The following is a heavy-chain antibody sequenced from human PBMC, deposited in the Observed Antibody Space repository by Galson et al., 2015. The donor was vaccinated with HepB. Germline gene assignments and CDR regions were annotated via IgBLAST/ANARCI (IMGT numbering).Heavy chain of an antibody. CDR3: ARARWGAYDF. D-gene: IGHD3-16*01. J-gene: IGHJ4*02. V-gene: IGHV3-7*01. CDR1: GFSFSSDR. Sequence: SLRLSCAASGFSFSSDRMGWVRRAPGKGLEWVAAIKPDGNDKDYVDSVKGRFSVSRDNAKYSLYLQMNSLRAEDTAIYYCARARWGAYDFWGQGALVTVSS. CDR2: IKPDGNDK.